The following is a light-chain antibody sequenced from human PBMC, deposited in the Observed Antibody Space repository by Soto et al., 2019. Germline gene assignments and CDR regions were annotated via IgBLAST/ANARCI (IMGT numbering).Light chain of an antibody. Sequence: QSVLTQPASVSGSPGQSITISCTGTSTDVGGYNFVSWYQQHPGKAPKLMIYDVSHRPSGVSNRFSGSKSGNTASLTISGLQAEDEADYYCSSYTSSGTVVFGGGTKLTVL. J-gene: IGLJ3*02. CDR1: STDVGGYNF. CDR3: SSYTSSGTVV. CDR2: DVS. V-gene: IGLV2-14*01.